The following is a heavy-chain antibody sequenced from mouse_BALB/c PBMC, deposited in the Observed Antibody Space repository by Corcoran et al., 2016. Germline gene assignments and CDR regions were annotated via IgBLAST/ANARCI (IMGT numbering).Heavy chain of an antibody. J-gene: IGHJ4*01. CDR2: INTYTGEP. V-gene: IGHV9-3-1*01. D-gene: IGHD2-3*01. CDR1: GYTFTNYG. CDR3: ARARWLLPMDY. Sequence: QIQLVQSGPELKKPGETVKISCKASGYTFTNYGMNWVKQAPGKGLKWMGWINTYTGEPTYADDFKGRFAFSLETSASTAYLQINNLKNEDTATYFCARARWLLPMDYWGQGTSVTVSS.